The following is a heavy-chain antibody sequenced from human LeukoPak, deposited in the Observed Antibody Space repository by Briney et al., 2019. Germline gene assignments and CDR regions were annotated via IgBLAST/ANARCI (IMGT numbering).Heavy chain of an antibody. CDR1: GFTFNTYD. CDR2: IRFDGSNT. V-gene: IGHV3-30*02. J-gene: IGHJ4*02. Sequence: PGGSLRLSCAASGFTFNTYDMHWVRQAPGKGLEWVALIRFDGSNTFYADPVKGRFTLSRDNSKNTLFLQMSSLRADDTALYYCTGDFDYWGQGTLVTVSS. CDR3: TGDFDY.